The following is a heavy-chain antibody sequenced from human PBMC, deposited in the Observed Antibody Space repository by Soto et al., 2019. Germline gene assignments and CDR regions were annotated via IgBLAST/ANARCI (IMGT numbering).Heavy chain of an antibody. Sequence: EVQLLESGGGLVQPGGSLRLSCAAAGFTFNIHAMSWVRQAPGKGLEWVSTIGSSDIYYADSVKGRFTISRDNSKNILFLQMNSLRADDTAVYYCAKYHFNGNGVFDGFDVWGQGTMVTVSS. CDR1: GFTFNIHA. J-gene: IGHJ3*01. V-gene: IGHV3-23*01. CDR2: IGSSDI. D-gene: IGHD2-8*01. CDR3: AKYHFNGNGVFDGFDV.